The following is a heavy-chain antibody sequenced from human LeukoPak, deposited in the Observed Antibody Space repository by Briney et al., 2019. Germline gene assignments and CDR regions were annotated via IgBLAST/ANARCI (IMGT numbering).Heavy chain of an antibody. V-gene: IGHV4-39*01. D-gene: IGHD4-17*01. CDR1: GGSISSSSYY. J-gene: IGHJ4*02. CDR2: IYYSGST. Sequence: PSETQSLTCTVSGGSISSSSYYWGWIRQPPGKGLEWIGSIYYSGSTYYNPSLKSRVTISVDTSKNQFSLKLSSVTAADTAVYYCARSGDYGDSFDYWGQGTLVTVSS. CDR3: ARSGDYGDSFDY.